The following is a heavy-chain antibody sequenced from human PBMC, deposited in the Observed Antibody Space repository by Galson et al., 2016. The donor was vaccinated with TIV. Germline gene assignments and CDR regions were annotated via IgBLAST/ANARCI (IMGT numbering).Heavy chain of an antibody. CDR1: RFSFSYYA. CDR2: ISHDGNNK. J-gene: IGHJ5*02. CDR3: ARQGYYDSSGYYVS. D-gene: IGHD3-22*01. V-gene: IGHV3-30-3*01. Sequence: SLRLSCAASRFSFSYYAMHWVRQAPGKGLEWVAVISHDGNNKNYADSVKGRFTISRDNAQNTLYLQMNSLRAEDTAVYYCARQGYYDSSGYYVSWGQGTLVTVSS.